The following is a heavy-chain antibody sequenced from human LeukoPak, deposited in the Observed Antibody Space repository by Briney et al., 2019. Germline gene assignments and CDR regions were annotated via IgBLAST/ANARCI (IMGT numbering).Heavy chain of an antibody. J-gene: IGHJ3*02. CDR1: GFTFSSYA. CDR2: ISHDGSNK. V-gene: IGHV3-30*04. Sequence: GGSLRLSCVASGFTFSSYAMHWVRQAPGKGLEWVAVISHDGSNKYYADSVKGRFTISRDNSKNTLYLQMNSLRAEDTAVYYCARDRVAFDIWGQGTMVTVSS. CDR3: ARDRVAFDI.